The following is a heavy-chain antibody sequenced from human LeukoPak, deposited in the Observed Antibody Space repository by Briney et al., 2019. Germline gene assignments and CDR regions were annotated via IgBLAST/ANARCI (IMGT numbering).Heavy chain of an antibody. CDR1: GGSFSGYY. Sequence: SETLSLTCAVYGGSFSGYYWSWIRQPPGKGLEWIGEINHSGSTNYNPSLKSRVTISVDTSKNQFSLKLSSVTAADTAVYYCARQVAAAGSRDFQHWGQGTLVTVSS. V-gene: IGHV4-34*01. CDR3: ARQVAAAGSRDFQH. CDR2: INHSGST. J-gene: IGHJ1*01. D-gene: IGHD6-13*01.